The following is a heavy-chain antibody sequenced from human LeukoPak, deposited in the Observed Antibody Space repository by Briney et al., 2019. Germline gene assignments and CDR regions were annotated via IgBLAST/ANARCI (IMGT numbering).Heavy chain of an antibody. V-gene: IGHV4-34*01. D-gene: IGHD3-10*01. Sequence: SETLSLTCAVYGGSFSGYYWSCIRQPPGKGLEWIGEINHSGSTNYNPSLKSLVTISVDTSKNQFSLKLSSVTAADTAVYYCARPRAVRGALDYWGQGTLVTVSS. CDR2: INHSGST. CDR1: GGSFSGYY. J-gene: IGHJ4*02. CDR3: ARPRAVRGALDY.